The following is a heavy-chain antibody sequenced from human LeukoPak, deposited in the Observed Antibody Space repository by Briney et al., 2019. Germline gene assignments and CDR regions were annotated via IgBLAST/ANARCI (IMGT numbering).Heavy chain of an antibody. CDR2: IRSKAYGGTT. CDR1: GFTFGDYA. J-gene: IGHJ4*02. Sequence: PGGSLRLSCTASGFTFGDYARSWVRQAPGKGLEWVGFIRSKAYGGTTEYAASVKGRFTISRDDSKSIAYLQTNSLKTEDTAVYYCTRGLIVVVPAAMDYWGQGTLATVSS. CDR3: TRGLIVVVPAAMDY. D-gene: IGHD2-2*01. V-gene: IGHV3-49*04.